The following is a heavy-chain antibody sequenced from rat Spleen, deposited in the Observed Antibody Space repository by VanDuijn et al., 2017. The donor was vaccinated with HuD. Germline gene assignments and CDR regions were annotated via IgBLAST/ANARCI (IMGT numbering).Heavy chain of an antibody. CDR1: GFTFSNYD. V-gene: IGHV5-25*01. J-gene: IGHJ2*01. CDR2: ISTSGGST. D-gene: IGHD1-6*01. Sequence: EVQLVESGGGLVQPGRSLKLSCAASGFTFSNYDMAWVRQAPTKGLEWVASISTSGGSTYYRDSVKGRFTVSRDNAKSTLYLQVDSLRSEDTATYYCARHVLYYGLLVDCWGQGVMVTVSS. CDR3: ARHVLYYGLLVDC.